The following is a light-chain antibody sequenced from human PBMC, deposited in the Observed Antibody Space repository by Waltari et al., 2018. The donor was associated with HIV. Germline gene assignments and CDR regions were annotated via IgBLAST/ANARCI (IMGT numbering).Light chain of an antibody. CDR3: QQYGFLPYT. Sequence: EIVLTQAPGTLSLSPGERVTLSCRASQNIPKLCLAWYQQRTVHAPRLLMKGVSSRAADIPDRFGGSGSGTDFTLTISRLEPEDFAEYYCQQYGFLPYTFGPGTKLEMK. J-gene: IGKJ2*01. V-gene: IGKV3-20*01. CDR2: GVS. CDR1: QNIPKLC.